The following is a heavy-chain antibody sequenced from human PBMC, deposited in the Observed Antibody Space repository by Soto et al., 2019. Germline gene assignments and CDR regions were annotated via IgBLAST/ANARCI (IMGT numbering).Heavy chain of an antibody. CDR3: ARGYCSGGSCYLGTNWFDP. CDR2: IYYSGST. V-gene: IGHV4-59*01. Sequence: SETLSPTCTVSGGSISSYYWSWIRQPPGKGLEWIGYIYYSGSTNYNPSLKSRVTISVDTSKNQFSLKLSSVTAADTAVYYCARGYCSGGSCYLGTNWFDPWGQGTLVTVSS. CDR1: GGSISSYY. J-gene: IGHJ5*02. D-gene: IGHD2-15*01.